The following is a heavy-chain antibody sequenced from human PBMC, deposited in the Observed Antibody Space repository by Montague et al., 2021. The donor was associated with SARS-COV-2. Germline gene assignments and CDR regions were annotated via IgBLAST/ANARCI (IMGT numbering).Heavy chain of an antibody. D-gene: IGHD3-10*01. CDR2: MYYSGST. CDR1: GGSISSSNYY. J-gene: IGHJ6*02. Sequence: SETLSLTCTVSGGSISSSNYYWGWIRQPPGNFLEWIGNMYYSGSTYYNSSLKSRVTISIDTSKNQFSLKLSSVTAADTAVYYCARDDIVLQGVTKGMDVWGQGTTVTVSS. CDR3: ARDDIVLQGVTKGMDV. V-gene: IGHV4-39*07.